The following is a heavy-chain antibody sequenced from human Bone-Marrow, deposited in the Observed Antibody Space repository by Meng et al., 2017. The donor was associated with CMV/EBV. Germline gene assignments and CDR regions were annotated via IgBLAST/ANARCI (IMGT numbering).Heavy chain of an antibody. V-gene: IGHV3-53*01. J-gene: IGHJ4*02. CDR3: ARLCSSTSCPFDY. D-gene: IGHD2-2*01. Sequence: GESLKISCAASGFTVSSDCMSWVRQAPGRGLKWVSVNHSDGNTYYADSVKGRFTISRDNSKNTLYLQLNSLRAEDTAVYYCARLCSSTSCPFDYWGQGTLVTVSS. CDR2: NHSDGNT. CDR1: GFTVSSDC.